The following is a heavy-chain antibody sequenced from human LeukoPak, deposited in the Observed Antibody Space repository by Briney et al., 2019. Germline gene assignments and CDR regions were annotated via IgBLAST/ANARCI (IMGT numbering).Heavy chain of an antibody. V-gene: IGHV4-39*01. CDR3: ASQYYDILTGYYSAFDY. J-gene: IGHJ4*02. D-gene: IGHD3-9*01. Sequence: SETLSLTCTVPGGSISSSSYYWGWIRQPPGKGLEWFGSIYYSGSTYYNPSLKSRVTISVDTSKNQFSLKLSSVTAADTAVYYCASQYYDILTGYYSAFDYWGQGTLVTVSS. CDR1: GGSISSSSYY. CDR2: IYYSGST.